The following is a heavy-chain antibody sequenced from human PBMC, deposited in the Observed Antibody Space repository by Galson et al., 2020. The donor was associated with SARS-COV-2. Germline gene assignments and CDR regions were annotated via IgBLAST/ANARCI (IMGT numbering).Heavy chain of an antibody. CDR1: GYTFTGYD. CDR3: ARGRSPSQYGLDV. CDR2: MNPNSGNT. V-gene: IGHV1-8*01. J-gene: IGHJ6*02. Sequence: ASVTVSCTASGYTFTGYDINWVRQATGQGLEWLGWMNPNSGNTGYAKKFQGRVTLTRTTSISTAFMELSSLTFDDTAVYYCARGRSPSQYGLDVWGQGTTVTVSS.